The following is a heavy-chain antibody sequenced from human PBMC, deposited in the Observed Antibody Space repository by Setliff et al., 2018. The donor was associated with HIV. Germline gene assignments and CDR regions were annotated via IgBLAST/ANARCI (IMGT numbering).Heavy chain of an antibody. Sequence: SGPTLVNPTQTLSLTCAVYGGSFSGYYWSWIRQPPGKALEWLALIYWNDDKRYSPSLKSRLTITKDTSKNQVVLTMTNMDPVDTATYYCAHIPDNRWLQFDYWGQGTLVTVSS. J-gene: IGHJ4*02. CDR1: GGSFSGYYW. D-gene: IGHD5-12*01. CDR2: IYWNDDK. V-gene: IGHV2-5*01. CDR3: AHIPDNRWLQFDY.